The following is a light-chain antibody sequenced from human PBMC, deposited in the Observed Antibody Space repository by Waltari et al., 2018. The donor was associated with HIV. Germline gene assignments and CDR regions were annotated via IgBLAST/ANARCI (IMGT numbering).Light chain of an antibody. CDR3: QAWDKSTVI. CDR2: EDS. Sequence: SYELTQPPSVSVSPGQTASITCSGDKLGQKYAHWYQQKSGQSPVLLIYEDSKRRSGIPERFSGSISGDTATLTISGTQAEDEADYHCQAWDKSTVIFAGGTKLTVL. CDR1: KLGQKY. J-gene: IGLJ2*01. V-gene: IGLV3-1*01.